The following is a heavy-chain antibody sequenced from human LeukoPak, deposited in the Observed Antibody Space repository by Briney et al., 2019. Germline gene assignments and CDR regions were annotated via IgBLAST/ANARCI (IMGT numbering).Heavy chain of an antibody. J-gene: IGHJ4*02. CDR2: IYYSGST. D-gene: IGHD4-11*01. CDR1: GGSISSGGYY. V-gene: IGHV4-31*03. Sequence: SETLSLTCTVSGGSISSGGYYWSWIRQHPGKGLEWIGYIYYSGSTYYNPSLKSRVTISVDTSKNQFSLKLSSVTAADTAVYYCARDTASNPGNFDYWGQGTLVTVSS. CDR3: ARDTASNPGNFDY.